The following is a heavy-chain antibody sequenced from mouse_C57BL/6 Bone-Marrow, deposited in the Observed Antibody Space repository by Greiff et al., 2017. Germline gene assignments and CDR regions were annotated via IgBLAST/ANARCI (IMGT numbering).Heavy chain of an antibody. V-gene: IGHV1-55*01. D-gene: IGHD1-1*01. J-gene: IGHJ4*01. Sequence: QVQLQQPGAELVKPGASVKMSCKASGYTFTSYWITWVKQRPGQGLEWIGDIYPGSGSTNYNEKFKSKATLTVDTSSSTAYMQLSSLTSEDSAVYYCAIRIITTVRGYYAMDYWGQGTSVTVSS. CDR3: AIRIITTVRGYYAMDY. CDR1: GYTFTSYW. CDR2: IYPGSGST.